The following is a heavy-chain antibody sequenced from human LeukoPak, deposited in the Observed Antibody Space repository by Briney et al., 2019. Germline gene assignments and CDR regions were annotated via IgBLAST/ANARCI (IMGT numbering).Heavy chain of an antibody. CDR3: TRSTHSIRAAGGFDY. CDR2: IYYSGTT. Sequence: SETLSLTCTVSGGSISSSSYCWDWIRQPPGKGLEWIGSIYYSGTTYYNPSLKSRVTISVDTSKNQFSLKLGSVTAADTAVYYCTRSTHSIRAAGGFDYWGQGTLVTVSS. J-gene: IGHJ4*02. D-gene: IGHD6-13*01. CDR1: GGSISSSSYC. V-gene: IGHV4-39*01.